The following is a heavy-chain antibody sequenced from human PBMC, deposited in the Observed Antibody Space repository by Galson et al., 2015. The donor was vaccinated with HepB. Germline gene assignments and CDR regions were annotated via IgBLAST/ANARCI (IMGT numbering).Heavy chain of an antibody. CDR1: GDSVSSNSAA. D-gene: IGHD6-19*01. CDR2: TYYRARWYS. V-gene: IGHV6-1*01. Sequence: CAISGDSVSSNSAAWYWIRQSPSRGLEWLGRTYYRARWYSDYAVSVRSRITINAGTSKNHFSLQLESVSPEDTATYFCAAVTGTIYNYRMDVWGQGTTVTVSS. J-gene: IGHJ6*02. CDR3: AAVTGTIYNYRMDV.